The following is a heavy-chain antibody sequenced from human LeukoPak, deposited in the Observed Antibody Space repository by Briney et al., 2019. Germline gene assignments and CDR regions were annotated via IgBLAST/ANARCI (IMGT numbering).Heavy chain of an antibody. V-gene: IGHV3-21*01. CDR1: GFTFSSYS. D-gene: IGHD3-22*01. J-gene: IGHJ4*02. Sequence: GSLRLSCAASGFTFSSYSMNWVRQAPGKGLEWVSSISSSSSYIYYADSVKGRFTISRDNAKNSLYLQMNSLRAEDTAVYYCATGSVPYYDSSGYDYWGQGTLVTVSS. CDR3: ATGSVPYYDSSGYDY. CDR2: ISSSSSYI.